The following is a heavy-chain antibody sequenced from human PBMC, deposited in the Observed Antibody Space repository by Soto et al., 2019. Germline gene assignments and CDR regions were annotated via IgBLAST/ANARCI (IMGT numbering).Heavy chain of an antibody. J-gene: IGHJ6*03. D-gene: IGHD3-10*01. CDR3: SRGAQHYFASGSYWQYYWYYMDV. CDR2: INPSDGST. Sequence: QVQLVQSGAEVKKPGASVKVSCKASGYTFINYYMHWVRQAPGQGLEWMGIINPSDGSTSYAQKFQGRVTMTRDTSTSTVYMELSSLRSEDTAVYFCSRGAQHYFASGSYWQYYWYYMDVWGKGTSVTVSS. CDR1: GYTFINYY. V-gene: IGHV1-46*03.